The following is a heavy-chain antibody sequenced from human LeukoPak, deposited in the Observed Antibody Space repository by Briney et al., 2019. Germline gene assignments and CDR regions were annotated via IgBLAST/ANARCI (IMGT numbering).Heavy chain of an antibody. J-gene: IGHJ4*02. V-gene: IGHV4-59*12. D-gene: IGHD5-18*01. Sequence: SETLSLTCTVSGGSISSYYWSWIRQPPGKGLEWIGYIYYSGSTNYNPSLTSRVTISVDTSKNQFSLKLSSVTAADTAVYYCAREMDTAMATYLDYWGQGTLVTVSS. CDR3: AREMDTAMATYLDY. CDR2: IYYSGST. CDR1: GGSISSYY.